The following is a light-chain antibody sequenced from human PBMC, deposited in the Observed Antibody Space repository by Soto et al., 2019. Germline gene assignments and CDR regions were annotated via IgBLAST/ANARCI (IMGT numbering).Light chain of an antibody. CDR2: WAC. Sequence: IVMTVSPDSLAVCLRGRPSINCKSREGVLYSSTNKKYVGWYQQKPGQPPKALIYWACIQESGVPGRFSGRGSGTYFTLTSSSLQAEDVAVYYCQQYYTTPWTFGQGTKVDIK. V-gene: IGKV4-1*01. CDR3: QQYYTTPWT. J-gene: IGKJ1*01. CDR1: EGVLYSSTNKKY.